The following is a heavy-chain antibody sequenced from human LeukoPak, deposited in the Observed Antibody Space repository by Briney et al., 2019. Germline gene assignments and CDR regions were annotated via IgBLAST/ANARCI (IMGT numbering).Heavy chain of an antibody. V-gene: IGHV4-34*01. CDR3: ARGYSYGPIYF. CDR1: GGSFSGYY. J-gene: IGHJ4*02. Sequence: SETLSLTCAVYGGSFSGYYWSWIRQPPGKGLEWIGEINHSGSTNYNPSLKSRVSISVDTSKNQFSLNLSSVTAADTAVYFCARGYSYGPIYFWSRGTLVIVSS. D-gene: IGHD5-18*01. CDR2: INHSGST.